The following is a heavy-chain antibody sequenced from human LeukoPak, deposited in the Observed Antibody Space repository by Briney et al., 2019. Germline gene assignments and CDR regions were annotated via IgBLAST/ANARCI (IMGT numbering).Heavy chain of an antibody. V-gene: IGHV3-33*01. CDR2: IWYDGSQK. J-gene: IGHJ6*02. CDR3: AGVGCTGGNCKTYSYYAMDV. CDR1: GFTFNTYG. Sequence: PGGSLRLSCAASGFTFNTYGMQWVRQAPGKGLEWVSIIWYDGSQKYYADSVKGRFTSSRDNSNNTLYLQMNSLRVEDTAVYYCAGVGCTGGNCKTYSYYAMDVWGRGTTVTVSS. D-gene: IGHD2-8*02.